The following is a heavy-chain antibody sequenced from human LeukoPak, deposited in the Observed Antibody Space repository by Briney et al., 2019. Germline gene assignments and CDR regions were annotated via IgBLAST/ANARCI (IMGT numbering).Heavy chain of an antibody. Sequence: AASVKVSCKASGYIFTSYGISWVRQAPGQGLEWMGWISAHTGNTNYAQKLQDRVSMTTDTSTNTAYMELRSLRSDDTAVYYCATDPVHYYDSGSYHNPPFNYWGQGTLVTVSS. CDR1: GYIFTSYG. J-gene: IGHJ4*02. V-gene: IGHV1-18*01. D-gene: IGHD3-10*01. CDR3: ATDPVHYYDSGSYHNPPFNY. CDR2: ISAHTGNT.